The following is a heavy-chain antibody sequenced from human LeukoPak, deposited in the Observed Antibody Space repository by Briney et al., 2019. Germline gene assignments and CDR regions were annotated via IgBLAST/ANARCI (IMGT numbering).Heavy chain of an antibody. CDR2: INHSGST. CDR3: ARQPWGVRGVQRRGWFDP. Sequence: TSETLSLTCGVYGASFSGYYWTWIRQPPGKGLEWIGEINHSGSTNYNPSLKSRISISLDTSKNQFSLKLSSVTAADTAVYYCARQPWGVRGVQRRGWFDPWGQGTLVTVSS. J-gene: IGHJ5*02. V-gene: IGHV4-34*01. D-gene: IGHD3-10*01. CDR1: GASFSGYY.